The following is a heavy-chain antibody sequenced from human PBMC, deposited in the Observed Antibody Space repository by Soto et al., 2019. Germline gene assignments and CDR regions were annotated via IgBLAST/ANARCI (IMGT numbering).Heavy chain of an antibody. CDR1: GYTFTGYY. V-gene: IGHV1-2*04. Sequence: GASVKVSCKASGYTFTGYYMHWVRQAPGQGLEWMGWINPNSGGTNYAQKFQGWVTMTRDTSISTAYMELSRLRSDDTAVYYCARGRGLYSGYDARVFDYWGQGTLVTVSS. D-gene: IGHD5-12*01. CDR2: INPNSGGT. J-gene: IGHJ4*02. CDR3: ARGRGLYSGYDARVFDY.